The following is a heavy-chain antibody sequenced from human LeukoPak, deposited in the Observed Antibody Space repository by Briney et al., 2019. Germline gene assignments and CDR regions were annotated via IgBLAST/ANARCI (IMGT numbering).Heavy chain of an antibody. V-gene: IGHV3-20*04. Sequence: GGSLRLSCAASGFTFDDYGMSWVRQAPGKGLEWVSGINWNGGSTGYADSVKGRFTISRDNAKDSLYLQMNSLRAEDTAVYYCAELGITMIGGVWGKGTTVTVSS. CDR1: GFTFDDYG. D-gene: IGHD3-10*02. CDR3: AELGITMIGGV. CDR2: INWNGGST. J-gene: IGHJ6*04.